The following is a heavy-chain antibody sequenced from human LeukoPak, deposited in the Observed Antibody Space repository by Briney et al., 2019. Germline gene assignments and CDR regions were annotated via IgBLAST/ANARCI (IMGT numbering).Heavy chain of an antibody. V-gene: IGHV1-2*02. Sequence: ASVKVSCKASGYTFTGYYMHWVRQAPGQGLEWMGWINPNSGGTNYAQKFQGRVTMTRDTSISTAYMELSRLRSDDTAVYYCAGLDPYYDILTGYTNWGQGTLVTVSS. CDR1: GYTFTGYY. CDR3: AGLDPYYDILTGYTN. J-gene: IGHJ4*02. D-gene: IGHD3-9*01. CDR2: INPNSGGT.